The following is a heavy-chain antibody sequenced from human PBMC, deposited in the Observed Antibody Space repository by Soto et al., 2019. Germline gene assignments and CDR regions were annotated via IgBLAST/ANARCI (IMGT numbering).Heavy chain of an antibody. D-gene: IGHD6-19*01. CDR3: ARDNAPVAGTSLPGY. J-gene: IGHJ4*02. CDR2: ISYAGSNR. Sequence: GGSLRLSCAASGFTFSSYAIHWVRQAPGKGLEWVAFISYAGSNRYYADSVKGRFTISRDNSKNTLYLQMNSLRVGDTAVYFCARDNAPVAGTSLPGYWGQGTLVTVSS. CDR1: GFTFSSYA. V-gene: IGHV3-30-3*01.